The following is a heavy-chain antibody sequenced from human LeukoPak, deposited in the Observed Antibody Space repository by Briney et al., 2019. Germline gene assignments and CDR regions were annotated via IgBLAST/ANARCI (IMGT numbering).Heavy chain of an antibody. V-gene: IGHV1-2*02. D-gene: IGHD3-22*01. J-gene: IGHJ4*02. CDR2: INPNSGGT. Sequence: ASVKVSCKASGYTFTGYYMHWVRQAPGQGLEWMGWINPNSGGTNYAQKFQGRVTMTRDTSISTAYMELSRLRSDDTAVYCCARDTYDSSGYWFDYWGQGTLVTVSS. CDR3: ARDTYDSSGYWFDY. CDR1: GYTFTGYY.